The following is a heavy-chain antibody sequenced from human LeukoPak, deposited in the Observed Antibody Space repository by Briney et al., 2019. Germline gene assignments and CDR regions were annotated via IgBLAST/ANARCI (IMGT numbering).Heavy chain of an antibody. CDR3: ARVLETGSGSYYYY. V-gene: IGHV1-18*01. CDR2: ISAYNGNT. CDR1: GYTFTSYG. J-gene: IGHJ4*02. Sequence: ASVKVSCKASGYTFTSYGISWVRQAPGQGLEWMGWISAYNGNTNYAQKLQGRVTMTTDTSTSTAYMELRSLRSEDTAVYYCARVLETGSGSYYYYWGQGTLVTVSS. D-gene: IGHD1-26*01.